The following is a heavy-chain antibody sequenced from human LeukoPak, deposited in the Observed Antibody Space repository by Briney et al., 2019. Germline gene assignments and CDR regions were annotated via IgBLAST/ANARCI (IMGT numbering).Heavy chain of an antibody. D-gene: IGHD3-10*01. Sequence: SETLSLTCTVSGGSISNYYWSWIRQPPGKGLEWVGYIYYSGTTNYKPSLKSRVTISVDTSKNQFSLKLSSVTAADTAVYYCARLRGVRTSFDPWGQGTLVTVSS. CDR3: ARLRGVRTSFDP. CDR2: IYYSGTT. V-gene: IGHV4-59*01. CDR1: GGSISNYY. J-gene: IGHJ5*02.